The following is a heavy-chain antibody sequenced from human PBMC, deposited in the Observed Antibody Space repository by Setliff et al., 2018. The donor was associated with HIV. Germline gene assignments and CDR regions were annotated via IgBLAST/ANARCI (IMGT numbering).Heavy chain of an antibody. CDR2: IDTTGST. CDR1: RYTFSSYY. V-gene: IGHV1-46*01. D-gene: IGHD6-19*01. Sequence: ASVKVSCKASRYTFSSYYLHWMRQAPGQGLEWMAMIDTTGSTFYAQTFQGRITMTRDESTTTGYMELSSLTSEDTAVYYCARGVGQWLQVGFDPWGQGTLVTVSS. CDR3: ARGVGQWLQVGFDP. J-gene: IGHJ5*02.